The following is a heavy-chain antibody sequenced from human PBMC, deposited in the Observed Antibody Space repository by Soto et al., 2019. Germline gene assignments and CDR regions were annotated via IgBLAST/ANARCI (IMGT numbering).Heavy chain of an antibody. D-gene: IGHD3-22*01. V-gene: IGHV3-23*01. Sequence: WRSLRISCPPSGVTSSIYAMLLVRPAPGEGLEWVSAISDSGDNTYYADSVKGRFTISRDNSKNVLYLQMNSLRVEDTAVYYCATRGSGFYDGGRDAWGHGNRVTVSS. J-gene: IGHJ5*01. CDR2: ISDSGDNT. CDR3: ATRGSGFYDGGRDA. CDR1: GVTSSIYA.